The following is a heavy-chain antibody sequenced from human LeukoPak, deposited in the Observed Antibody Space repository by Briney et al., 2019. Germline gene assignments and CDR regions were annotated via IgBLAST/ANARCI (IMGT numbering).Heavy chain of an antibody. CDR3: AREGGTTIVVVIYYFDY. V-gene: IGHV3-30*01. CDR2: ISYDGSNK. J-gene: IGHJ4*02. D-gene: IGHD3-22*01. CDR1: GFTFSSYA. Sequence: SGGSLRLSCAASGFTFSSYAMHWVRQAPGKGLEWVAVISYDGSNKYYADSVKGRFTISRDNSKNTLYLQMNSLRAEDTAVYYSAREGGTTIVVVIYYFDYWGQGTLVTVSS.